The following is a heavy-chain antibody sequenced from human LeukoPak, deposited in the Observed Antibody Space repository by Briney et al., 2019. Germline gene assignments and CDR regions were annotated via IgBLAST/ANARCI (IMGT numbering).Heavy chain of an antibody. V-gene: IGHV4-39*07. CDR3: ARVDPSGYATLGDY. CDR2: IYYSGSS. J-gene: IGHJ4*02. Sequence: SETLSLTCTVSGGSISSSSYYWGCIRQPPGKGLEWIGSIYYSGSSYYNPSLKSRVTISVDTSKNQFSLKLSSVTAADTAVYYCARVDPSGYATLGDYWGQGTLVTVSS. CDR1: GGSISSSSYY. D-gene: IGHD5-12*01.